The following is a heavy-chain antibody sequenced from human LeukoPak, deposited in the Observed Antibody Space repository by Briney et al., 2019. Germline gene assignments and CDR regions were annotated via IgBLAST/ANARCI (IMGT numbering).Heavy chain of an antibody. J-gene: IGHJ5*02. V-gene: IGHV4-34*12. D-gene: IGHD3-10*01. CDR3: ARCHYYGSGSYYGGWFDP. Sequence: SETLSLTCAVYGGSFSGYYWSWIRQPPGKGLEWIGEIIHSGSTNYNPSLKSRVTISIDTSKNQFSLKLSSVTAADTAVYYCARCHYYGSGSYYGGWFDPWGQGTLVTVSS. CDR1: GGSFSGYY. CDR2: IIHSGST.